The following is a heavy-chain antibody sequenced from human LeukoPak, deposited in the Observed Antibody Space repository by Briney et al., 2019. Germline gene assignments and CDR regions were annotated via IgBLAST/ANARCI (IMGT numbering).Heavy chain of an antibody. CDR1: GYTFTSYD. Sequence: ASVKVSCKASGYTFTSYDINWVRQATGQGLEWMGWMNPNSGNTGYAQKFQGRVTITRNTSISTAYMELSSLRSDDTAIYYCASGRTIFYYYMDVWGKGTTVTISS. V-gene: IGHV1-8*03. J-gene: IGHJ6*03. CDR2: MNPNSGNT. CDR3: ASGRTIFYYYMDV. D-gene: IGHD3-3*02.